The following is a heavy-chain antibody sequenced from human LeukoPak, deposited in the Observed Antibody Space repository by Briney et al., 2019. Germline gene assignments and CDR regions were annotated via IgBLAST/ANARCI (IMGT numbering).Heavy chain of an antibody. V-gene: IGHV4-4*07. CDR1: GGSISSYY. D-gene: IGHD4-17*01. CDR2: IYTSGST. CDR3: AREDYGDDDYYYYYMDV. Sequence: SETLSLTCTVSGGSISSYYWSWIRQPAGKGLEWIGRIYTSGSTNYNPSLKSRVTMSVDTSKNQFSLKLSSVTAADTAVYYCAREDYGDDDYYYYYMDVWGKGTTVTVSS. J-gene: IGHJ6*03.